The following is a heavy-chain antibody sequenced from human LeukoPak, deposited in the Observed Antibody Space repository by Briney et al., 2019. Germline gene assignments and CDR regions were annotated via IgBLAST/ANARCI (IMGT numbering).Heavy chain of an antibody. CDR2: IKQDGSEK. Sequence: PSETLSLTCSVSGGSINTYYWSWIRQTPGKGLEWVANIKQDGSEKYYVDSVKGRFTISRDNAKNSLYLQMNSLRAEDTAVYYCARDLLLDYGGKGPTDAFDIWGQGTMVTVSS. D-gene: IGHD4-23*01. J-gene: IGHJ3*02. CDR3: ARDLLLDYGGKGPTDAFDI. CDR1: GGSINTYY. V-gene: IGHV3-7*01.